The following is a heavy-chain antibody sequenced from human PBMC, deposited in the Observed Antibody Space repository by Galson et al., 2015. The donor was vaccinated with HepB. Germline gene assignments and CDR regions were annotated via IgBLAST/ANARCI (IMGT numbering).Heavy chain of an antibody. V-gene: IGHV1-18*04. Sequence: SVKVSCKASGYTFTSYGISWVRQAPGQGLEWMGWISAYNGNTNYAQKLQGRVTMTTDTSTSTAYMELRSLRSDDTAVYYCARATSSGYSSGWYGGPWGQGTLVTVSS. CDR1: GYTFTSYG. D-gene: IGHD6-19*01. CDR2: ISAYNGNT. J-gene: IGHJ5*02. CDR3: ARATSSGYSSGWYGGP.